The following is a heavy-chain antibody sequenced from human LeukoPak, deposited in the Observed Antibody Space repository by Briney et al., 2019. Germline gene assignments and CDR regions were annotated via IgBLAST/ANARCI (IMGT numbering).Heavy chain of an antibody. CDR3: AKGVGYDILTGPYYFDY. CDR1: GFPFSSYA. Sequence: PGGSLRLSCAASGFPFSSYAMSWVRQAPGKGLEWVSAVSGSGGSTYYADSVKGRFTISRDNSKNTLYLQMNSLRAEDTAVYYCAKGVGYDILTGPYYFDYWGQGTLVTVSS. J-gene: IGHJ4*02. V-gene: IGHV3-23*01. D-gene: IGHD3-9*01. CDR2: VSGSGGST.